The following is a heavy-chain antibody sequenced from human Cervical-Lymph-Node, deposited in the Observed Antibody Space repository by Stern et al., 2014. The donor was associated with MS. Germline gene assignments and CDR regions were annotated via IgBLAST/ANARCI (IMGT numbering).Heavy chain of an antibody. CDR3: ARGGLVGASPFDF. J-gene: IGHJ4*02. CDR2: IISDGTGT. Sequence: EVQLVESGGGLVQPGGSMRISCAASGFTFSNYWIHWVRQAPGKGLVWVSRIISDGTGTSYADSVKGRFTISRDNAKNTLYLQMDSLRAEDTAVYYCARGGLVGASPFDFWGQGTLVTVSP. CDR1: GFTFSNYW. V-gene: IGHV3-74*01. D-gene: IGHD1-26*01.